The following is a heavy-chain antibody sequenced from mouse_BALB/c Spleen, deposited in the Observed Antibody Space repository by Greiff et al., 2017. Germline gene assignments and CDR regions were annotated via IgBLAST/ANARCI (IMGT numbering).Heavy chain of an antibody. CDR1: GFTFSDYY. CDR3: ARDITTVVPFAY. CDR2: ISDGGSYT. Sequence: DVQLVESGGGLVKPGGSLKLSCAASGFTFSDYYMYWVRQTPEKRLEWVATISDGGSYTYYPDSVKGRFTISRDNAKNNLYLQMSSLKSEDTAMYYCARDITTVVPFAYWGQGTLVTVSA. J-gene: IGHJ3*01. V-gene: IGHV5-4*02. D-gene: IGHD1-1*01.